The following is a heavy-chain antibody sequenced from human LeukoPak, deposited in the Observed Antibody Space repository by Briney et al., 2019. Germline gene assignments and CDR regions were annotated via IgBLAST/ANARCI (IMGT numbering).Heavy chain of an antibody. CDR1: GYPFTSYY. V-gene: IGHV1-46*01. J-gene: IGHJ6*02. CDR3: ARDLDGMDV. Sequence: EASVKVPCKASGYPFTSYYMHWVRQASGQGLEWMGIINPSGGSTSHAQNFQGRVTMTRDTSISTAYMELSRLRSDDTAVYYCARDLDGMDVWGQGTTVTVSS. CDR2: INPSGGST.